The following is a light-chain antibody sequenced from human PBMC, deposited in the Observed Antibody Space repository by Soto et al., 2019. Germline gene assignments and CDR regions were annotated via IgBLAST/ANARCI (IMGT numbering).Light chain of an antibody. J-gene: IGLJ3*02. Sequence: SALTQPPSVSGSPGQSVTISCTGTSSDVGGYKYVSWYQQHPGKAPKLMIYDVSKLPSGVPDRFSGSKSGNTASLTISGLQGEGGAYYYWCAFAGRYTWMFGGGTKLTVL. CDR2: DVS. V-gene: IGLV2-11*01. CDR3: CAFAGRYTWM. CDR1: SSDVGGYKY.